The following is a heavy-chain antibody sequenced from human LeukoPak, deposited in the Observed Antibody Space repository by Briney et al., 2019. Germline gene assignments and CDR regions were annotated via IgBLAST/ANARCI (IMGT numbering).Heavy chain of an antibody. CDR1: GGSISSSSYY. Sequence: SETLSLTCTVSGGSISSSSYYWGWIRQPPGKGLEWIGYIYYSGSTNYNPSLKSRVTISVDTSKNQFSLKLSSVTAADTAVYYCARGGQWLAPDYWGQGTLVTVSS. CDR3: ARGGQWLAPDY. V-gene: IGHV4-61*05. J-gene: IGHJ4*02. D-gene: IGHD6-19*01. CDR2: IYYSGST.